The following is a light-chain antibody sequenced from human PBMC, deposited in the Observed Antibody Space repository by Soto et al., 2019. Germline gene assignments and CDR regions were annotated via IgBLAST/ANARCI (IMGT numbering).Light chain of an antibody. V-gene: IGKV2-28*01. CDR2: LAS. Sequence: DIVMTQSPLSLPVTPGEPASISCRSSQSLLHSNGYNYLDWYLQKPGQSPPLLIYLASNRASGGPDRFSGSGSGTDFTLNISRVEAEDVGIYYCMQALQTPPTFGQGTKVDIK. CDR1: QSLLHSNGYNY. CDR3: MQALQTPPT. J-gene: IGKJ1*01.